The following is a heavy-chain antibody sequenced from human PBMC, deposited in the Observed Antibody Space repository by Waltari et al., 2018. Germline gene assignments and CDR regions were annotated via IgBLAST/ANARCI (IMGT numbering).Heavy chain of an antibody. D-gene: IGHD5-18*01. J-gene: IGHJ4*02. CDR1: GFTFSSYA. V-gene: IGHV3-30*01. CDR2: IYYDGSNK. Sequence: QVQLVESGGGVVQPGRSLRLSCAASGFTFSSYAMHWVRQAPGKGLKWVSMIYYDGSNKYYADSVKGRFAISRDNSKNTVYLDMNSLRVEDTAVYYCARGGYRFGYTFDYWGQGTVVTVSS. CDR3: ARGGYRFGYTFDY.